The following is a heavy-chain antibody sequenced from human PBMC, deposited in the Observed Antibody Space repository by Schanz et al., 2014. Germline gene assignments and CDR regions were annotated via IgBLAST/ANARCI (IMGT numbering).Heavy chain of an antibody. J-gene: IGHJ4*02. CDR2: IYTSGST. V-gene: IGHV4-61*02. D-gene: IGHD1-26*01. CDR1: GGSISSGNYY. Sequence: QVQLQESGPGLVKPSQTLSLTCTVSGGSISSGNYYWNWIRQPAGKGLEWIGRIYTSGSTNYNPSLKSRVTISVDTSNNQISLKLRSVSAADTAVYYCARDKSGTYYTFDLWGPGTQVTVSS. CDR3: ARDKSGTYYTFDL.